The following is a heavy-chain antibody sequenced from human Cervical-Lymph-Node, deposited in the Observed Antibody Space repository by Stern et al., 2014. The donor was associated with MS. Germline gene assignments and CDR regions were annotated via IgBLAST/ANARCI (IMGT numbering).Heavy chain of an antibody. Sequence: VQLVQSGAEVKKPGASVKVSCTASGYTFTDYAISWVRQAPGQGLEWMAWICAYNGDTNFAQEVQGRVSLTTDTATSTAYMELRSLRSDDTAVYYCAVLSVDADFDYWGQGTLVTVSS. CDR3: AVLSVDADFDY. CDR1: GYTFTDYA. J-gene: IGHJ4*02. CDR2: ICAYNGDT. D-gene: IGHD5-18*01. V-gene: IGHV1-18*01.